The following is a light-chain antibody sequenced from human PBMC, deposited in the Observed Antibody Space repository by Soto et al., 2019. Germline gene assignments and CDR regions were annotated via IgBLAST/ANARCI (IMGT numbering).Light chain of an antibody. Sequence: EIVLTQSPGTLSLSTGERATLSCRASQSVSSSYLAWYQQKPGQAPRLLIYGASSRATGIPDRFSGSGSGTDFTLTISRLEPEDFAVYYCHQYDSWTFGQGTKVDIK. CDR2: GAS. CDR3: HQYDSWT. CDR1: QSVSSSY. J-gene: IGKJ1*01. V-gene: IGKV3-20*01.